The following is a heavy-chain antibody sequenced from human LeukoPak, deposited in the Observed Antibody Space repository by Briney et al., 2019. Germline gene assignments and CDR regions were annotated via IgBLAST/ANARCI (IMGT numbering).Heavy chain of an antibody. Sequence: SETLSLTCAVYGDFFSGYYWSWIRQPPGKGLEWIGEINHSGSTNYNPSLKSRVTISLDTSKNQFSLKLSSVTAADTAVYYCARRPISYYYDSSGYTDYWGQGTLVTVSS. V-gene: IGHV4-34*01. CDR1: GDFFSGYY. CDR3: ARRPISYYYDSSGYTDY. CDR2: INHSGST. D-gene: IGHD3-22*01. J-gene: IGHJ4*02.